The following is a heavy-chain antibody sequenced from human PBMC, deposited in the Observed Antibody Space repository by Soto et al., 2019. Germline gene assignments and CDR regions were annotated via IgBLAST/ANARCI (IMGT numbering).Heavy chain of an antibody. CDR2: ISYDGSDK. J-gene: IGHJ6*02. CDR3: AREAGVNGSGSYGMDV. D-gene: IGHD3-10*01. CDR1: GFTFSSYS. Sequence: QVQLVESGGGVVQPGRSLRLSCAASGFTFSSYSMHWVRQAPGKGLEWVAVISYDGSDKYYADSVKGRFTISRDNSKNTLYLQMNSLRAEDTAVYYCAREAGVNGSGSYGMDVWGQGTTVTVSS. V-gene: IGHV3-30-3*01.